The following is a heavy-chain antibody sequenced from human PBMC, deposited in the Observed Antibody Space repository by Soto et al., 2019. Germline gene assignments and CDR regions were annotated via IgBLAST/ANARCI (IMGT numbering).Heavy chain of an antibody. J-gene: IGHJ5*02. CDR2: MFYVGAT. CDR1: GGSISSGDYY. CDR3: ARVVRFCSSTSCRRRNWFDP. V-gene: IGHV4-30-4*01. D-gene: IGHD2-2*01. Sequence: QVQLQESGPGLVEPSQTLSLTCSVSGGSISSGDYYWSWIRQPPGKGLEWIGYMFYVGATYYNPSLKSRVTIPVDTSKNQFSLKLVSVTAADTAVYHCARVVRFCSSTSCRRRNWFDPWGQGTLVTVTS.